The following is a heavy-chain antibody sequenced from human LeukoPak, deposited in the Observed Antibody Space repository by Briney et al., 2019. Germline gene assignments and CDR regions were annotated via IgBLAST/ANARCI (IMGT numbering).Heavy chain of an antibody. V-gene: IGHV3-74*01. CDR3: ARDQRGIVLMVYATYFDY. D-gene: IGHD2-8*01. CDR1: GFTFSRYW. CDR2: INSGGSST. Sequence: GGSLRLSCTASGFTFSRYWMHWVRQAPGKGLVWVSRINSGGSSTTYADSVKGRFTISRDNSKNTLYLQINSLRAEDTAVYYCARDQRGIVLMVYATYFDYWGQGTLVTVSS. J-gene: IGHJ4*02.